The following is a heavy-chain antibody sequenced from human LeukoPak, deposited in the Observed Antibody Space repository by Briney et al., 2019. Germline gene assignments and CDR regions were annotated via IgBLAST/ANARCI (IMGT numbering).Heavy chain of an antibody. Sequence: GGSLRPSCAASGFTFSSYSMNWVRQAPGKGLEWVGFIRSKAYGGTAVYAASVKGRFTISRDDSKSIAYLQMNSLKTEDTAVFYCTRGVTPTDGGLDYWGQGTLVTVSS. J-gene: IGHJ4*02. CDR2: IRSKAYGGTA. CDR1: GFTFSSYS. CDR3: TRGVTPTDGGLDY. V-gene: IGHV3-49*04. D-gene: IGHD2-15*01.